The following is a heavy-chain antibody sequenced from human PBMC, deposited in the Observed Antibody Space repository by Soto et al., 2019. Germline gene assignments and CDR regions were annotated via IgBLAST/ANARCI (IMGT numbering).Heavy chain of an antibody. J-gene: IGHJ6*02. Sequence: PSETLSLTCTVSGGSISSSSYYWGWIRQPPGKGLEGIGSIYYSGSTYYNPSLKSRVTISVDTSKNQFSLKLSSVTAADTAVYYCARCWGQVVRGVLSGSYYYYGMDVWGQGTTVTVSS. V-gene: IGHV4-39*01. CDR2: IYYSGST. CDR3: ARCWGQVVRGVLSGSYYYYGMDV. CDR1: GGSISSSSYY. D-gene: IGHD3-10*01.